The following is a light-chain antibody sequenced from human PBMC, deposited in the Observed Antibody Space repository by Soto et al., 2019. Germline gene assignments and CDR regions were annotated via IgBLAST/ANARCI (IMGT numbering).Light chain of an antibody. J-gene: IGLJ1*01. Sequence: QSALTQPASVSGSPGQSITISCTGTSSDVGGYNFVSWYQQHPGKAPKFLIYDVSNRPSGVSTRFSGSKSGNTASLTISGLQAEDEADYYCSSYTSSSTQVFGTGTKV. CDR1: SSDVGGYNF. CDR3: SSYTSSSTQV. CDR2: DVS. V-gene: IGLV2-14*03.